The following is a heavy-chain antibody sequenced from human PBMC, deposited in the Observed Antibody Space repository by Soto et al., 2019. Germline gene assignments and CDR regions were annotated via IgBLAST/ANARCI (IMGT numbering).Heavy chain of an antibody. CDR2: IYYSGNA. J-gene: IGHJ6*02. V-gene: IGHV4-30-4*01. CDR3: TRLGKLDTTWVGGVAV. Sequence: QVQLQESGPGLVKPSQTLSLTCTVSRGSISSADYYWNWIRQPPGKGLEWIGYIYYSGNAYYNPSLKSRLSISVDTSNNPFSLKVNSVTAADTAVYYCTRLGKLDTTWVGGVAVWGPGTTVTVS. CDR1: RGSISSADYY. D-gene: IGHD5-18*01.